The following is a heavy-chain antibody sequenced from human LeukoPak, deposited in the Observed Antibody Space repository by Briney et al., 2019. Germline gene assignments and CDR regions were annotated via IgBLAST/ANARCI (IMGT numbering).Heavy chain of an antibody. CDR1: GFSLSPSGVG. CDR3: AHSPGKGDGYY. CDR2: IYWNDDE. J-gene: IGHJ4*02. D-gene: IGHD3-16*01. Sequence: ESGPTLVNPTQTLTLTCTFSGFSLSPSGVGVGWIRQPPGKALEWLALIYWNDDERYSPSLKSRLTITKHTSKNQVVLTMTNLDPVDTATYYRAHSPGKGDGYYWGQGTLVTVSS. V-gene: IGHV2-5*01.